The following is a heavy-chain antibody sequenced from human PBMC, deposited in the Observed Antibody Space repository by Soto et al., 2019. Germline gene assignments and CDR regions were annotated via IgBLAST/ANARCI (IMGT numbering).Heavy chain of an antibody. J-gene: IGHJ4*02. CDR1: GGSISSSSYY. Sequence: PSETLSLTCTVSGGSISSSSYYWGWIRQPPGKGLEWIGSIYYSGSTYYNPSLKSRVTISVDTSKNQFSLKLSSVTAADTAVYYCATYYYFWSGYHHGAYDYWAQGTLVNVXS. CDR3: ATYYYFWSGYHHGAYDY. D-gene: IGHD3-3*01. CDR2: IYYSGST. V-gene: IGHV4-39*01.